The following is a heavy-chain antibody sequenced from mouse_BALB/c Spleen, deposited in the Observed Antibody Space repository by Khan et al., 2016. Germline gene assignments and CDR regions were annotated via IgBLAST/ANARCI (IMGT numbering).Heavy chain of an antibody. CDR2: ISYSGST. CDR3: ARIYYDYDYYALDY. D-gene: IGHD2-4*01. Sequence: EVQLQESGPGLVKPSQSLSLTCTVTGYSITSDYAWNWIRQFPGNKLEWMGYISYSGSTSYNPSLKSRISINRDTSKNQFFLQLNSVTTEDTATYYCARIYYDYDYYALDYWGQGTSVTVSS. J-gene: IGHJ4*01. CDR1: GYSITSDYA. V-gene: IGHV3-2*02.